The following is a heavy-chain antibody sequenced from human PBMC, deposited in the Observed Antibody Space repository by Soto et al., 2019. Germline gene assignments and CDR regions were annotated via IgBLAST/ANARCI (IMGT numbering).Heavy chain of an antibody. V-gene: IGHV5-51*01. J-gene: IGHJ5*02. CDR1: GYIFTTPW. CDR3: ARLNVRGEDGYKLGLDP. D-gene: IGHD5-12*01. CDR2: IYLGDSDT. Sequence: EVQLVQSEAEVKNPGESLQISCKVSGYIFTTPWIAWVRQMPGKGLEWMGIIYLGDSDTRYSPSFQGQVTISADKSIITAYLQWSSLKASDTAMYYCARLNVRGEDGYKLGLDPWGQGTLVTVSS.